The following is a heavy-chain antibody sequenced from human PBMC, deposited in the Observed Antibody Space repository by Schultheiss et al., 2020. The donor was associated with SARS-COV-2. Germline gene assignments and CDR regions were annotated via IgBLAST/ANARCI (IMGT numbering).Heavy chain of an antibody. CDR2: INHSGST. Sequence: SQTLSLTCAVYGGSFSDYKWTWLRQPPGKGLEWIGEINHSGSTNYNPSLKSRVTISIDTSKNQFSLKVYSVTAADTAVYYCARGFCSSSTCHYFAMDVWGQGTTVTVSS. CDR3: ARGFCSSSTCHYFAMDV. CDR1: GGSFSDYK. D-gene: IGHD2-2*01. V-gene: IGHV4-34*01. J-gene: IGHJ6*02.